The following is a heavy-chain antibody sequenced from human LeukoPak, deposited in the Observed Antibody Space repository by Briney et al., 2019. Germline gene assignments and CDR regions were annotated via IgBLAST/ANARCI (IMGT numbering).Heavy chain of an antibody. Sequence: GGSLRLSCAASGFIFSNYWMSWVRQAPGKGLECVATIKLDGSEKYYVDSVKGRFTTSRDNSENTLYLQLNSLRAEDSGIYYCAKAFRIVGIGNPDDAFDVWGQGTVVTVS. CDR1: GFIFSNYW. CDR2: IKLDGSEK. J-gene: IGHJ3*01. V-gene: IGHV3-7*03. D-gene: IGHD1-26*01. CDR3: AKAFRIVGIGNPDDAFDV.